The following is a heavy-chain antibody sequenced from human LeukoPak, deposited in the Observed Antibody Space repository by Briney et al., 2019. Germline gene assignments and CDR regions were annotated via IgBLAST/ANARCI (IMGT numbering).Heavy chain of an antibody. J-gene: IGHJ6*02. CDR2: ISYDGSNK. D-gene: IGHD5-18*01. V-gene: IGHV3-30*18. Sequence: GGSLRLSCAASGFTVSNNYLNWVRQAPGKGLEWVAVISYDGSNKYYADSVKGRFTISRDNSKNTLYLQMNSLRAEDTAVYYCAKDTAMALYYYYGMDVWGQGTTVTVSS. CDR1: GFTVSNNY. CDR3: AKDTAMALYYYYGMDV.